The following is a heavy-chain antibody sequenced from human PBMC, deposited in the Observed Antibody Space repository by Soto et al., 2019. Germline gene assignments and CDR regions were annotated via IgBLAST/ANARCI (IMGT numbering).Heavy chain of an antibody. J-gene: IGHJ4*02. V-gene: IGHV5-10-1*01. Sequence: PGESLKISCKGSGYSFAGYWITWVRQKPGHGLEWMGRIDPSDSQTYYSPSFRGHVTISATKSITTVFLQWSSLRASDTAMYYCARQIYGSDTGPNFQYYFDSWGQGTPVTVSS. CDR2: IDPSDSQT. CDR1: GYSFAGYW. CDR3: ARQIYGSDTGPNFQYYFDS. D-gene: IGHD5-18*01.